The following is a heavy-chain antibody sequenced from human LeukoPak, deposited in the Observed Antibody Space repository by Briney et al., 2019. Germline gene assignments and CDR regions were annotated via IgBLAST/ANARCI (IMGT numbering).Heavy chain of an antibody. CDR2: INSDGTTT. Sequence: GGSLRLSCAASGFTFSSHWMHWVRQAPGKGLVLVSRINSDGTTTTYADSVKGRFTISRDNAKNTLYLQMNNLRAEDTAMYYCARDQRVTGRPDIDYWGQGTLVIVSS. CDR1: GFTFSSHW. D-gene: IGHD6-6*01. CDR3: ARDQRVTGRPDIDY. V-gene: IGHV3-74*01. J-gene: IGHJ4*02.